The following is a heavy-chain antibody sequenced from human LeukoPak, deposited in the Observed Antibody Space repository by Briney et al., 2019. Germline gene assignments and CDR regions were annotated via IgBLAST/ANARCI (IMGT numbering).Heavy chain of an antibody. D-gene: IGHD6-19*01. CDR3: TKDLITEFSSGCYLAY. CDR2: TGGSDDNT. Sequence: GGSLRLSCEGSGFSFNGYAMSWVRQAPGKGLEWVAVTGGSDDNTHYAHSVKGRFSISRDTSENSLFLQMNSLTPDDSALYYFTKDLITEFSSGCYLAYWGQGTLVTVSS. CDR1: GFSFNGYA. J-gene: IGHJ4*02. V-gene: IGHV3-23*01.